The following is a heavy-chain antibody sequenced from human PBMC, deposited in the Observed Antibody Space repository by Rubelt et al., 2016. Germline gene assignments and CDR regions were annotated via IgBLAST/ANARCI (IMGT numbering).Heavy chain of an antibody. Sequence: QVQLVQSGAEVKKPGASVKVSCKVSGYTLTELSMHWVRQAPGKGLARMGGFDPEDGETIYAQKCQGGVTQTGGISTGPACMELRSLGSENTAVYCCAAFGGSYNSLWGFDYWGQGTLVTVSS. CDR3: AAFGGSYNSLWGFDY. D-gene: IGHD1-26*01. CDR2: FDPEDGET. V-gene: IGHV1-24*01. CDR1: GYTLTELS. J-gene: IGHJ4*02.